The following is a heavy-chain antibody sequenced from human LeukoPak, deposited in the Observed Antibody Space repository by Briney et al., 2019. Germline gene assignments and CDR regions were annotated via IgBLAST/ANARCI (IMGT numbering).Heavy chain of an antibody. CDR2: ISAYNGNT. Sequence: ASVKVSCKASGYTFTSYGISWVRQAPGQGLEWMGWISAYNGNTNYAQKFQGRVTMTRDTSTSTVYMELSSLRSEDTAVYYCAAGYCSGGSCYSDDYWGQGTLVTVSS. D-gene: IGHD2-15*01. V-gene: IGHV1-18*01. CDR3: AAGYCSGGSCYSDDY. J-gene: IGHJ4*02. CDR1: GYTFTSYG.